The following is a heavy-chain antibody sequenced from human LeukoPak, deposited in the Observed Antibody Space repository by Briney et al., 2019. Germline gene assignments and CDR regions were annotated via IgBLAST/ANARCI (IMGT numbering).Heavy chain of an antibody. CDR1: GYTFTNYG. D-gene: IGHD2-21*02. CDR3: ARDLAVVTAFGQHAFDI. Sequence: ASVKVSCKASGYTFTNYGLSWVRQAPGQGLEWLGYISAYNGNTNYAQRFQGRVTMTTDTSTTTAYMELRSLRSDDTAVYYCARDLAVVTAFGQHAFDIWGQGTMITVSS. V-gene: IGHV1-18*01. CDR2: ISAYNGNT. J-gene: IGHJ3*02.